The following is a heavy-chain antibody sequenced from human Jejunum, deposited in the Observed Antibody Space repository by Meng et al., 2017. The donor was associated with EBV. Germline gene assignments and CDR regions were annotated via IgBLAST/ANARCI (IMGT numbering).Heavy chain of an antibody. CDR2: NYFSGSP. CDR3: VRGGDYCLVY. J-gene: IGHJ4*02. D-gene: IGHD2-21*02. CDR1: GEASDSRTW. V-gene: IGHV4-4*02. Sequence: GQVQVSGPGLGKPSRTRSPPCAVAGEASDSRTWGSWARQSPGRGLEWCGKNYFSGSPNYNPSLKGRVTLFVDRSESDFSLHRSSVTAADTAVHYCVRGGDYCLVYWGQGTLVTVSS.